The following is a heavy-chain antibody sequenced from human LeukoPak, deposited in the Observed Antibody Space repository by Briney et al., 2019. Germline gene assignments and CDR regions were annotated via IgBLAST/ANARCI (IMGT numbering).Heavy chain of an antibody. J-gene: IGHJ4*02. D-gene: IGHD1-26*01. CDR1: GFTFDDYG. Sequence: PGGSLRLSCAASGFTFDDYGMSWVRQAPGKGLEWVSGINWNGGSTGYADSVKGRFTISRDNAKNSLYLQMNSLRAEDTALYHCARVPVGATTPYFDYWGQGTLVTVSS. CDR3: ARVPVGATTPYFDY. CDR2: INWNGGST. V-gene: IGHV3-20*01.